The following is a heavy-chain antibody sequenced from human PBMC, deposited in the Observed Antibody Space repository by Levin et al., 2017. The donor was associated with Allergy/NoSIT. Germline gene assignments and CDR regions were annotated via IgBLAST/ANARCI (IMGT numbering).Heavy chain of an antibody. V-gene: IGHV1-69*13. CDR1: GDTFSNSV. D-gene: IGHD3-22*01. CDR3: ARSQKRYYYDTSGFPFDS. J-gene: IGHJ4*02. Sequence: ASVKVSCKASGDTFSNSVISWVRQAPGQGLEWMGGIIPSYGTSNYTQKFHGRVTFSADDYTMTAYMDLTSLTSEDTATYYCARSQKRYYYDTSGFPFDSWGQGTRVTVSS. CDR2: IIPSYGTS.